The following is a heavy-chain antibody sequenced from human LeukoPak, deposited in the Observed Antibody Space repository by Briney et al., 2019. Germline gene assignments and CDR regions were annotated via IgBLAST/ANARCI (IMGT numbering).Heavy chain of an antibody. Sequence: PGGSLPVSCAASGFTFNTYWMHWVRQAPGKGLVWVARINSDGSSTNNADSVKGRFTITRDNAKNTLYLQMNSLRAEDTAVYYCARTFRSSWYDWGQGSLLSVPS. CDR1: GFTFNTYW. CDR3: ARTFRSSWYD. J-gene: IGHJ4*01. D-gene: IGHD6-13*01. V-gene: IGHV3-74*01. CDR2: INSDGSST.